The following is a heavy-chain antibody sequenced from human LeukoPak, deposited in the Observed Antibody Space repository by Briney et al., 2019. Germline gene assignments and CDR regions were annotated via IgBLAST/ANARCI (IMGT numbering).Heavy chain of an antibody. CDR1: GFTFGDYA. CDR2: IRSKVYGGTP. CDR3: TRDQTPYY. V-gene: IGHV3-49*04. Sequence: GGSLRLSCTASGFTFGDYAMSWVRQAPGKGLEWVGFIRSKVYGGTPEYAASVKGRFTISRDDSKGIAYLQMNSLKTEDTAVYYCTRDQTPYYWGQGTLVTVSS. J-gene: IGHJ4*02.